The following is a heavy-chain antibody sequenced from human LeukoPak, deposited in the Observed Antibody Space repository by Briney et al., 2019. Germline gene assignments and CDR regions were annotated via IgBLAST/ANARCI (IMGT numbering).Heavy chain of an antibody. CDR1: GFSLTTSGVR. J-gene: IGHJ4*02. V-gene: IGHV2-5*08. CDR3: AHMSYGGYPY. Sequence: SGPALLKPTQTLTLTCTFSGFSLTTSGVRVSWIRQPPGKALEWLALIYWDDDKRYSPSLKSRLTITKDTSKNQVVLTMTNMDPVDTATYYCAHMSYGGYPYWGQGTLVTVSS. D-gene: IGHD5-12*01. CDR2: IYWDDDK.